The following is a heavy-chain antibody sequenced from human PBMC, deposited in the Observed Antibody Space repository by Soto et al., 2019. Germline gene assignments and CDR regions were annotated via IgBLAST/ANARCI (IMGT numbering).Heavy chain of an antibody. CDR2: IYYSGST. J-gene: IGHJ5*02. D-gene: IGHD3-3*01. V-gene: IGHV4-30-4*01. CDR3: ARFYDDEIFGVVTKYKWFAP. CDR1: GGSISSGAYY. Sequence: QVQLQESGPGLVKPSQTLSLTCTVSGGSISSGAYYWSWIRQPPGKGLEWIGYIYYSGSTYYNPYLKSRVTISVDTSKKKFYLKLSSVTAADTAVYYCARFYDDEIFGVVTKYKWFAPWGQGTLVTVSS.